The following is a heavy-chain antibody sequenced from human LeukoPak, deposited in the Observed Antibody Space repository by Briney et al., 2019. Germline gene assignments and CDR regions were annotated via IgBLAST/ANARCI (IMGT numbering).Heavy chain of an antibody. CDR3: TTPNRKDIGYYYYGMDV. Sequence: GGSLRLSCTASGFTFGYYAMSWVRQAPGKGLEWVGFIRSKAYGGTTEYAASVKGRFTISRDDSKSIAYLQMNSLKTEDTAVYYCTTPNRKDIGYYYYGMDVWGKGTTVTVSS. D-gene: IGHD5-12*01. V-gene: IGHV3-49*04. J-gene: IGHJ6*04. CDR2: IRSKAYGGTT. CDR1: GFTFGYYA.